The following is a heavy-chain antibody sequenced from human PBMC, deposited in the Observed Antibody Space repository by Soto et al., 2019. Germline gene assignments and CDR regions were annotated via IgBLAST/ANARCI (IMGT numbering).Heavy chain of an antibody. CDR3: ARSAYYDILTGYYNVMGY. V-gene: IGHV1-18*01. D-gene: IGHD3-9*01. CDR1: GYTFTSYG. Sequence: QVQLVQSGAEVKKPGASVKVSCKASGYTFTSYGISWVRQAPGQGLEWMGWTSAYNGNTNYAQKLQGRVTMTTDTPTSTAYMGLRSLRSDDTAVYYCARSAYYDILTGYYNVMGYWGQGTLVTVSS. J-gene: IGHJ4*02. CDR2: TSAYNGNT.